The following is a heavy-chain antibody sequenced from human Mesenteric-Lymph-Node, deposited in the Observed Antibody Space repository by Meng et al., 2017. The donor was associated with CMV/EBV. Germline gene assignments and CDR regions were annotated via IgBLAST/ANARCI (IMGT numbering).Heavy chain of an antibody. V-gene: IGHV3-23*01. Sequence: GESLKLSCAASGFSFSSFGMGWFRQAPGKGLEWVSGISGSGASTSYTDSVKGRFTISRDNSRNTLHLQMNNLRDEDTAMYYCAKGHGSKSSPVDYWGQGTLVTVSS. CDR2: ISGSGAST. CDR3: AKGHGSKSSPVDY. D-gene: IGHD3-10*01. CDR1: GFSFSSFG. J-gene: IGHJ4*02.